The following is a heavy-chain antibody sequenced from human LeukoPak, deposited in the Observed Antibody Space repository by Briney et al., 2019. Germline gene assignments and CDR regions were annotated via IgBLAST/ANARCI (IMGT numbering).Heavy chain of an antibody. D-gene: IGHD1-20*01. CDR3: AKGVTATRPDYFDN. Sequence: GGSLRLSCAASGFTFSSYAMSWVRQAPGKGLEWVSTISGSASSTYNAESVRGRFTVSRDNSKNTLSLQMNSMTAEHTAVYFCAKGVTATRPDYFDNWGQGTLVSVSS. CDR1: GFTFSSYA. J-gene: IGHJ4*02. V-gene: IGHV3-23*01. CDR2: ISGSASST.